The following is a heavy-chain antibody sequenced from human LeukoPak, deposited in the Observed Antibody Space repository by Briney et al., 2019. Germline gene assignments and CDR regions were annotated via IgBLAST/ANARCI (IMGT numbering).Heavy chain of an antibody. Sequence: ASVKVSCKASGYTFTSYAMHWVRQAPGQRLEWVGWINAGNGNTKYSQKFQGRVTITRDTSASTAYMELSSLRSEDTAVYYCARGFRGYCSSTSCYGIDYYYYGMDVWGQGTTVTVSS. CDR3: ARGFRGYCSSTSCYGIDYYYYGMDV. CDR1: GYTFTSYA. V-gene: IGHV1-3*01. J-gene: IGHJ6*02. CDR2: INAGNGNT. D-gene: IGHD2-2*01.